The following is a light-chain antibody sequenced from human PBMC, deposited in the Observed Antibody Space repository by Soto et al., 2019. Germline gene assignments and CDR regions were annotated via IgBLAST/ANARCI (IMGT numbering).Light chain of an antibody. Sequence: DIQMTQSPSTLSASVGDRVTITCRASQSISSWLAWYQQKPGKAPKLLIYDASSLESGVPSRFSGSGSGTEFTLTSSSLQLDDLETYYYQKYRSHSTFGQGTKVEIK. CDR3: QKYRSHST. V-gene: IGKV1-5*01. CDR2: DAS. J-gene: IGKJ1*01. CDR1: QSISSW.